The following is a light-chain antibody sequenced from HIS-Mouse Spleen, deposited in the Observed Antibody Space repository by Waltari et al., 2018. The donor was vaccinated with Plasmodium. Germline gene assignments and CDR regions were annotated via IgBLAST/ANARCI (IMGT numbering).Light chain of an antibody. CDR3: QVWDSSTVV. CDR2: QDS. Sequence: SYELTQPPSVSVSPGQTASITCSGDKLGYKYACWYQQKPGQSPVLVIYQDSKRPSGFPERFSGSNSGNTATLTISRAQAGDEADYYCQVWDSSTVVFGGGTKLTVL. V-gene: IGLV3-1*01. CDR1: KLGYKY. J-gene: IGLJ2*01.